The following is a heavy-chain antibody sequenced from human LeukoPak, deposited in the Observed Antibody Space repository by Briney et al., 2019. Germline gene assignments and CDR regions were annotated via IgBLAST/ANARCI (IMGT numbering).Heavy chain of an antibody. Sequence: GGSLRLSCAASGFTFSGYTMHWVRLAPGKRLEYVSAITANGGSKYHADSVRARFTISRDNSKNTLYLQMNSLSAEDTAVYYCAKNGDRGAYCSGGSCYPYYYYYMDVWGKGTTVTISS. CDR3: AKNGDRGAYCSGGSCYPYYYYYMDV. CDR1: GFTFSGYT. CDR2: ITANGGSK. D-gene: IGHD2-15*01. J-gene: IGHJ6*03. V-gene: IGHV3-64*02.